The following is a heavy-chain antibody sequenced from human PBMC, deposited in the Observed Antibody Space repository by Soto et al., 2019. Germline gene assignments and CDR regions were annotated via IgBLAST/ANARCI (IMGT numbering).Heavy chain of an antibody. V-gene: IGHV1-69*13. CDR2: IIPIFGTA. CDR1: GGTFSSYA. D-gene: IGHD1-26*01. J-gene: IGHJ6*02. CDR3: ARVRIVGATRDYYGMDV. Sequence: SVKVSCKASGGTFSSYAISWVRQAKGQGLEWMGGIIPIFGTANYAQKFQGRVTITADESTSTAYMELSSLRSEDTAVYYCARVRIVGATRDYYGMDVWGQGTTVTVSS.